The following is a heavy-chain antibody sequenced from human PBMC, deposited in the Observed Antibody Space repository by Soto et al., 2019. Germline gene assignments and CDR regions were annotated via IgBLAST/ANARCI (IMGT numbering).Heavy chain of an antibody. CDR1: GYSFTSYW. J-gene: IGHJ6*02. D-gene: IGHD1-1*01. CDR2: IDPSDSYT. V-gene: IGHV5-10-1*01. Sequence: ESLKISCKGSGYSFTSYWISWVRQMPGKGLEWMGRIDPSDSYTNYSPSFQGHVTISADKSISTAYLQWSSLKASDTAMYYCARVRATTSYYYYYGMDVWGQGTTVTVSS. CDR3: ARVRATTSYYYYYGMDV.